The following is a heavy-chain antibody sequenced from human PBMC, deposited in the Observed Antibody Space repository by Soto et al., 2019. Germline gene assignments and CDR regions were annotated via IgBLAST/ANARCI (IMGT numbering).Heavy chain of an antibody. Sequence: QVQLVESGGGVVQPGRSLRLSCAASGFTFSSYGMHWVRQAPGKGLEWVAVISYDGSNKYYADSVKGRFTISRDNSKNTLYLQMNSLRAEDTAVYYCAKDLERGYSSPDYWGQGTLVTVSS. D-gene: IGHD5-18*01. J-gene: IGHJ4*02. CDR2: ISYDGSNK. CDR3: AKDLERGYSSPDY. V-gene: IGHV3-30*18. CDR1: GFTFSSYG.